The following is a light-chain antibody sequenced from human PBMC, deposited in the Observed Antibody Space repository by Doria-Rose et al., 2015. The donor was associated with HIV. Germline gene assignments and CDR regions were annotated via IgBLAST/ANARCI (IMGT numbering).Light chain of an antibody. CDR1: SSDIGGYNY. V-gene: IGLV2-14*01. Sequence: QSALTQPASVSGSPGQSITISCTGTSSDIGGYNYVSWYQQHPGEAPKLMIYDVSKRPSGVSNRFSGSKSGNTASLTISGLQAEDEADYYCSSYTSNNTPVVFGGGTKLTVL. J-gene: IGLJ2*01. CDR3: SSYTSNNTPVV. CDR2: DVS.